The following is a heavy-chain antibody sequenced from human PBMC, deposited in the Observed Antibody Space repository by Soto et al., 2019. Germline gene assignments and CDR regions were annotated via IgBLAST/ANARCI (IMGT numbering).Heavy chain of an antibody. CDR1: GGSFSGYY. CDR2: INHSGST. Sequence: SETLSLTCAVYGGSFSGYYWSWIRQPPGKGLEWIGEINHSGSTNYNPSLKSRVTISVDTSKNQFSLKLSSVTAADTAVYYCARKLPRRGYCSGGSCYSRAFDIWGQGTMVTVSS. D-gene: IGHD2-15*01. V-gene: IGHV4-34*01. J-gene: IGHJ3*02. CDR3: ARKLPRRGYCSGGSCYSRAFDI.